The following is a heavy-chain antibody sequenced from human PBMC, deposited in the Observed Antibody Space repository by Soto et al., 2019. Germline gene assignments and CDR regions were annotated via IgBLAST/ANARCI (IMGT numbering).Heavy chain of an antibody. V-gene: IGHV3-66*01. CDR3: ARDQGSLAVADFFDY. CDR2: IQSGGPT. J-gene: IGHJ4*02. D-gene: IGHD6-19*01. Sequence: GGSLRLSCAASGLTVSSKYMSWVRQAPGKGLEWVSLIQSGGPTYYADSVKGGFTISRDTSENTVHLQMDSLRAEGTAVYYCARDQGSLAVADFFDYWGQGTLVTVSS. CDR1: GLTVSSKY.